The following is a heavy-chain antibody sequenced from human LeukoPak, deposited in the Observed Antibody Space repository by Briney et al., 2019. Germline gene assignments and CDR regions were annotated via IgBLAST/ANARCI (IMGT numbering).Heavy chain of an antibody. CDR2: IYYTGST. Sequence: SETLSLTCTVSGGSISKYYCSWIRQPPGKGLEWIAYIYYTGSTYYNPSLKSRVTMSVDTSKNQFSLNLSSVTAADTAVYYCARHISGGATLDWGQGTLVTVSS. V-gene: IGHV4-59*08. CDR3: ARHISGGATLD. J-gene: IGHJ4*02. CDR1: GGSISKYY. D-gene: IGHD2-15*01.